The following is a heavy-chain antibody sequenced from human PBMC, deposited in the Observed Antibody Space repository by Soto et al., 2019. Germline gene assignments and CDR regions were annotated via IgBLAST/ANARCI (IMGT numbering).Heavy chain of an antibody. V-gene: IGHV3-74*01. Sequence: AGSIRISCAACGLRFCSYWMPWVLKTPGKGLVWVSRIKSDGSGAIYADSVKGRFTVSRDNAKNTLYLLMNSLSTEDTAVYYCARGDGDYHDGNVYLGRHLGQGSRVTVSS. J-gene: IGHJ4*02. CDR2: IKSDGSGA. CDR3: ARGDGDYHDGNVYLGRH. CDR1: GLRFCSYW. D-gene: IGHD3-22*01.